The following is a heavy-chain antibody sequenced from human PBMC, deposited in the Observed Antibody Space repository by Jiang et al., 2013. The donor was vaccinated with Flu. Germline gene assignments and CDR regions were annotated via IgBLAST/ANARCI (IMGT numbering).Heavy chain of an antibody. CDR3: AQGGVAGYYYYYGMDV. D-gene: IGHD6-19*01. V-gene: IGHV2-70*11. CDR2: IDWDDDK. J-gene: IGHJ6*02. CDR1: GFSLSTSGMC. Sequence: KPTQTLTLTCTFSGFSLSTSGMCVSWIRQPPGKALEWLARIDWDDDKYYSTSLKTRLTISKDTSKNQVVLTMTNMDPVDTATYYCAQGGVAGYYYYYGMDVWGQGDHGHRLL.